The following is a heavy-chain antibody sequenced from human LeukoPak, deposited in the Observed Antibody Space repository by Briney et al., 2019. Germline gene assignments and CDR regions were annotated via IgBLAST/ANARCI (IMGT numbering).Heavy chain of an antibody. V-gene: IGHV6-1*01. CDR1: GDSVSSNTAA. Sequence: SQTLSLTCAISGDSVSSNTAAWNWIRQSPSKGLEWLGRTYYRSKWYNDYAVSVKSRITITADTSKNHFSLRLNSVTPEDTAMYYCARSLAVAGRNWFDPWGQGTLVTVSS. CDR3: ARSLAVAGRNWFDP. CDR2: TYYRSKWYN. J-gene: IGHJ5*02. D-gene: IGHD6-19*01.